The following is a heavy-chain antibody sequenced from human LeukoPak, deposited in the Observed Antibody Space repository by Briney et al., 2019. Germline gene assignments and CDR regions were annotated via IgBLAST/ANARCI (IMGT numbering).Heavy chain of an antibody. V-gene: IGHV3-30*18. CDR3: VNQDGGTVPTPR. CDR2: IGYDGNNK. CDR1: GFTFSGYG. Sequence: PGGSLRLSCAASGFTFSGYGMHWVRQAPGKGPEWVGVIGYDGNNKYYADSVKGRFTISRDNSKNTLYLQMNSLRPEDTAMYYCVNQDGGTVPTPRWGQGTLVTVSS. J-gene: IGHJ1*01. D-gene: IGHD4-23*01.